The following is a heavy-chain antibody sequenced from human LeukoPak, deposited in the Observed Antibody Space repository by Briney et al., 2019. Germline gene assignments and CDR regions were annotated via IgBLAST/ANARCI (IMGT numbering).Heavy chain of an antibody. CDR1: GYTFTGYG. CDR3: ARDLRRLIVVVPAAMGDY. J-gene: IGHJ4*02. CDR2: ISAYNGNT. Sequence: ASVKVSCKASGYTFTGYGISWVRQAPGQGLEWMGWISAYNGNTNYAQKLQGRVTMTTDTSTSTAYMELRSLRSDDTAVYYCARDLRRLIVVVPAAMGDYWGQGTLVTVSP. V-gene: IGHV1-18*01. D-gene: IGHD2-2*01.